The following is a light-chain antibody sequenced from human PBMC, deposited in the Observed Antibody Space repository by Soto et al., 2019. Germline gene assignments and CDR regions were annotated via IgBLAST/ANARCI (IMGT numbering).Light chain of an antibody. CDR2: GAS. J-gene: IGKJ1*01. CDR1: RDISNS. CDR3: QQTSAFPRT. Sequence: DIQMTQSPSSVSASVGDRLTITCRASRDISNSLAWYQQTPGKAPKLLLRGASSVHRGVPSRFSGGGAGTEFALTVSSLQHEDFATYYCQQTSAFPRTFGQGTKVDIK. V-gene: IGKV1-12*01.